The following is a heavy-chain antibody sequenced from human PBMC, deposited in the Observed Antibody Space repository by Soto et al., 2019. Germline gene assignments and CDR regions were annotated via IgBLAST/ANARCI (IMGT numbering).Heavy chain of an antibody. CDR1: GFTFGDYA. D-gene: IGHD3-3*01. Sequence: GGSLRLSCTASGFTFGDYAMSWVRQAPGKGLEWVGFIRSKAYGGTTEYAASVKGRFTISRDDSKSIAYLQMNSLKTEDTAVYYRTRDPEYYDFWSGYYPSWSLDYWGQGTLVTVSS. CDR2: IRSKAYGGTT. J-gene: IGHJ4*02. V-gene: IGHV3-49*04. CDR3: TRDPEYYDFWSGYYPSWSLDY.